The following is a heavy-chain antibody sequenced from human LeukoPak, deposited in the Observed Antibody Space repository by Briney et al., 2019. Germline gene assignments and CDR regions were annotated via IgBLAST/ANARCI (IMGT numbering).Heavy chain of an antibody. CDR2: INHSGST. CDR3: ARRSGFRFGAQWEY. D-gene: IGHD3-10*01. V-gene: IGHV4-34*01. CDR1: GGSFSGYY. J-gene: IGHJ4*02. Sequence: SETLSLTCAVYGGSFSGYYWSWIRQPPGKGLEWIGEINHSGSTNYNPSLKSRVTISVDTSKNQFSLKLSSVTAADTAVYYCARRSGFRFGAQWEYWGQGTLVTVSS.